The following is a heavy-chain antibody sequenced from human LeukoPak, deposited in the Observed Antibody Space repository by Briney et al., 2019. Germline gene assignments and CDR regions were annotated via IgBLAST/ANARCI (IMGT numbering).Heavy chain of an antibody. CDR1: GYAFSDHG. CDR2: ISGYNGHT. CDR3: ARVPYPRNTYGYNDK. V-gene: IGHV1-18*04. J-gene: IGHJ4*02. D-gene: IGHD5-18*01. Sequence: GASVKVSCTASGYAFSDHGVNWVRQAPGQGLEWMGWISGYNGHTSYAQKFQGRVMVTTDRSMNTAYLELRSLRSDDTAVYYCARVPYPRNTYGYNDKWGQGTLVTVSS.